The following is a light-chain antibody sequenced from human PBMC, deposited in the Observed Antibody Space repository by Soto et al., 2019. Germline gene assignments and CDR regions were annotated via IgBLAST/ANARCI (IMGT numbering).Light chain of an antibody. V-gene: IGKV1-5*03. CDR3: QHYNSYSEA. J-gene: IGKJ1*01. CDR1: QTISSW. Sequence: DIQMTPSPSPLSASLGDRATIPCRASQTISSWLAWYQQTPGKAPKLLIYKASTLKSGVPSRFSGSGSGTEFTLTISSLQPDDFATYYCQHYNSYSEAFGQGTKVDIK. CDR2: KAS.